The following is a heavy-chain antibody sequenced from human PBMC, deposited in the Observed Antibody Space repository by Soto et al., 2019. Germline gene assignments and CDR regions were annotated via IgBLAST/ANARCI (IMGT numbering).Heavy chain of an antibody. D-gene: IGHD1-1*01. V-gene: IGHV4-59*12. CDR1: GGSISSYY. CDR2: IYYSGST. CDR3: ARAGPRDSGDFDY. Sequence: ASETLSLTCTVSGGSISSYYWSWIRQPPGKGLEWIGYIYYSGSTNYNPSLKSRVTVSVDTSKNQFSLKLSSVTAADTAVYYCARAGPRDSGDFDYWGQGTLVTVSS. J-gene: IGHJ4*02.